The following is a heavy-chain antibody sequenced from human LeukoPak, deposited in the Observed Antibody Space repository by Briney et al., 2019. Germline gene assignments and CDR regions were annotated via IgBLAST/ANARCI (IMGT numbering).Heavy chain of an antibody. CDR1: GYTFTSYD. V-gene: IGHV1-2*04. Sequence: ASVKVSCKASGYTFTSYDINWVRQATGQGLEWMGWMNPNSGGTNYAQKFQGWVTMTRDTSISTAYMELSRLRSDDTAVYYCARGFYGSGSYYKLDYWGQGTLVTVSS. CDR3: ARGFYGSGSYYKLDY. CDR2: MNPNSGGT. D-gene: IGHD3-10*01. J-gene: IGHJ4*02.